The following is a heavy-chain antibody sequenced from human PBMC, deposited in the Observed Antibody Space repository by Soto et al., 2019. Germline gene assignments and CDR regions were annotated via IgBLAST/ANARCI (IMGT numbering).Heavy chain of an antibody. CDR1: GGSISSSSGY. D-gene: IGHD3-9*01. Sequence: QLPLQESGPGLVKPSETLSLTCTVSGGSISSSSGYWGWIRQPPGKGLEWIGSIYYSGTTYYKPSLKSRVTISVDTSKNQFSLKLSSVTAADTAMYYCARPRGGYLGAFDIWGQGTMVTVSS. V-gene: IGHV4-39*01. J-gene: IGHJ3*02. CDR2: IYYSGTT. CDR3: ARPRGGYLGAFDI.